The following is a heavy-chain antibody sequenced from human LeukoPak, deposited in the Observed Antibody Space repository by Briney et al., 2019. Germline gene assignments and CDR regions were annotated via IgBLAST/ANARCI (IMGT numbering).Heavy chain of an antibody. V-gene: IGHV3-30*03. D-gene: IGHD3-22*01. CDR2: ISYDGSNK. Sequence: GGSLRLSCAASGFTFSSYGMHWVRQAPGKGLEWVAVISYDGSNKYYADSVKGRFTISRDNSKNTLYLQTNSLRAEDTAVYYCARVSDSSGYSSQFDYWGQGTLVTVSS. CDR1: GFTFSSYG. CDR3: ARVSDSSGYSSQFDY. J-gene: IGHJ4*02.